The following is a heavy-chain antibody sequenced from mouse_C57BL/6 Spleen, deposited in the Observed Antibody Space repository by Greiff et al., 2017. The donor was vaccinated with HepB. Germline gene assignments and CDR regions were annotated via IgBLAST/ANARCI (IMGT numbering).Heavy chain of an antibody. V-gene: IGHV1-55*01. J-gene: IGHJ4*01. D-gene: IGHD2-2*01. CDR1: GYTFTSYW. CDR2: IYPGSGST. CDR3: ARGGYDSDYYAMDY. Sequence: VQLQQSGAELVKPGASVKMSCKASGYTFTSYWITWVKQRPGQGLEWIGDIYPGSGSTNYNEKFKSKATLTVDTSSSTAYMQLSSLTSEASAVYYCARGGYDSDYYAMDYWGQGTSVTVSS.